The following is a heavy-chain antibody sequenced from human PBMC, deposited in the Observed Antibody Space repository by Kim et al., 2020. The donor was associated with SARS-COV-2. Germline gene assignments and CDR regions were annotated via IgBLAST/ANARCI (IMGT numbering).Heavy chain of an antibody. J-gene: IGHJ4*02. Sequence: GGSLRLSCAASGFTFSSYVMSWVRQAPGKGLEWFTVIYSGGSSTYYADSVKGRFTISRDNSKNTLYLQMNSLRAQDTAVYYCAKEAGYSSGWDRPDKYFDYWGQGTLVTVSS. D-gene: IGHD6-19*01. CDR1: GFTFSSYV. CDR2: IYSGGSST. CDR3: AKEAGYSSGWDRPDKYFDY. V-gene: IGHV3-23*03.